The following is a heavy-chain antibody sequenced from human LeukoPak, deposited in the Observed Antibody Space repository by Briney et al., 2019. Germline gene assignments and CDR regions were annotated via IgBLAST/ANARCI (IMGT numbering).Heavy chain of an antibody. CDR1: GFTFSSYG. V-gene: IGHV3-23*01. CDR3: ARGGYYYDSSGYYLFGY. CDR2: ISGSGGST. D-gene: IGHD3-22*01. Sequence: PGGTLRLSCAASGFTFSSYGMSWVRQAPGKGLEWVSAISGSGGSTYYADSVKGRFTISRDNSKNTLYLQMKSLRAEDTAAYYCARGGYYYDSSGYYLFGYWGQGTLVTVSS. J-gene: IGHJ4*02.